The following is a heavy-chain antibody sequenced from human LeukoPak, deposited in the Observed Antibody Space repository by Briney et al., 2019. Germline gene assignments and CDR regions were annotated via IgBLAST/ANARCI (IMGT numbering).Heavy chain of an antibody. D-gene: IGHD1-1*01. CDR2: IIPIFGTA. Sequence: GASVKVSCKASGGTFSSYAISWVRQAPGQGLEWMGGIIPIFGTANYAQKFQGRVTITTDESTSTAYMELSSLRSEDTAVYFCAIAQNWKAGWFDPWGQGTLVTVSS. J-gene: IGHJ5*02. CDR1: GGTFSSYA. CDR3: AIAQNWKAGWFDP. V-gene: IGHV1-69*05.